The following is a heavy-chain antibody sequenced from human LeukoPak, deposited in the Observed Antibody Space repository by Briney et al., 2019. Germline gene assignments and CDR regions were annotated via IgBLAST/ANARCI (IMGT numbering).Heavy chain of an antibody. D-gene: IGHD3-3*01. Sequence: GGSLRLSCAASGFTFSTYGMNWVRQAPGKGLEWVSGISPSGGITYYTDSVKGRFTISRDNSKHTVSLQMNSLRGEDTAVYYCAKGAYHDDWGQGTLVTVSS. CDR3: AKGAYHDD. CDR2: ISPSGGIT. V-gene: IGHV3-23*01. CDR1: GFTFSTYG. J-gene: IGHJ4*02.